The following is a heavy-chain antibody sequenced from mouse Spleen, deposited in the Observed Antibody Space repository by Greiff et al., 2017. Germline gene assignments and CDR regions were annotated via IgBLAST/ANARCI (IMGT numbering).Heavy chain of an antibody. V-gene: IGHV14-2*01. CDR2: IAPDDGET. D-gene: IGHD3-3*01. Sequence: VQLKQSGAELVKPGASVKLSCTASGFNIKDYYLHWVKQKPEQGLEWIGRIAPDDGETKYAPKFQARATITTDTSSNTAYLQLSSLTSEDTAVYYWGRGTYLDYWGQGTTLTVSS. CDR1: GFNIKDYY. CDR3: GRGTYLDY. J-gene: IGHJ2*01.